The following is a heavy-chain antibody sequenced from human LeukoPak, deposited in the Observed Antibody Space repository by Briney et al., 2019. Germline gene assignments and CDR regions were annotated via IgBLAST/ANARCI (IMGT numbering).Heavy chain of an antibody. V-gene: IGHV3-53*01. D-gene: IGHD6-19*01. J-gene: IGHJ2*01. CDR1: GFTVSSNY. CDR2: IYSGGST. CDR3: ARDSGPVAVAAYWYFDL. Sequence: GGSLRLSCAASGFTVSSNYMSWVRQAPGKGLEWASVIYSGGSTYYAASVKDRFTISRDNSKNTLNLQMNSLRAEDTAVYYCARDSGPVAVAAYWYFDLWGRGTLVTVSS.